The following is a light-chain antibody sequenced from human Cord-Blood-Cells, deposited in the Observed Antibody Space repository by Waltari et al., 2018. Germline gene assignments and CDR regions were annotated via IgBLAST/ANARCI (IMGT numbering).Light chain of an antibody. J-gene: IGLJ3*02. CDR2: GKN. Sequence: SSELTQDPAVSVALGQTVRITCKGDSLRSYYASWYQQKPGQAPVLVIYGKNNRPSGIPDRFSGSSSANTASLTITGAQAEDEADYYCNSRDSSGNHLVFGGGTKLTVL. CDR3: NSRDSSGNHLV. CDR1: SLRSYY. V-gene: IGLV3-19*01.